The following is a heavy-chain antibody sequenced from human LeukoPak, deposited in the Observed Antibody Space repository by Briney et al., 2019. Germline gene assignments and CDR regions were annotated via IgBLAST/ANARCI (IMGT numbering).Heavy chain of an antibody. V-gene: IGHV3-21*01. CDR2: ISSGSDYI. Sequence: GGSLRLSCAAYEFMFGSFGMNWVRQAPGKGLEWVSSISSGSDYIYYSDSVKGRFTISRDNAEKSLFLHMNTLRAEDTAVYYCARGGGAPPYYFDLWGQGTPVTVSS. D-gene: IGHD1-26*01. CDR1: EFMFGSFG. J-gene: IGHJ4*02. CDR3: ARGGGAPPYYFDL.